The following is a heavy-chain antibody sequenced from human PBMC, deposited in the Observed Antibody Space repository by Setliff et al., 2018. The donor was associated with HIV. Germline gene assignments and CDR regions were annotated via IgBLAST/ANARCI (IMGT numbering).Heavy chain of an antibody. D-gene: IGHD2-2*01. V-gene: IGHV4-61*09. Sequence: PSETLSLTCTVSGGSVSSGSYYWSWIRQPAGKGLEWIGHIYTSGSTDYNPSLKSRVAISVDMSKNQFSLKLSSATAADTALYYCSRGGHCNSTTCSQLLGHWFDPWGQGTLVTVS. CDR3: SRGGHCNSTTCSQLLGHWFDP. J-gene: IGHJ5*02. CDR1: GGSVSSGSYY. CDR2: IYTSGST.